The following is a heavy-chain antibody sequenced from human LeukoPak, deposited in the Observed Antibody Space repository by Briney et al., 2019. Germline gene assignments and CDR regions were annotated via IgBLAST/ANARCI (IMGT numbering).Heavy chain of an antibody. CDR3: AREGYYFDY. CDR2: IYYSGST. Sequence: PSETLSLTCTVSGGSISSYYWSWIRQPPGKGLEWIGYIYYSGSTNYNPSLKSRVTISVDTSKNQFSLKLSSVTAADTAVYCCAREGYYFDYWGQGTLVTVSS. V-gene: IGHV4-59*01. CDR1: GGSISSYY. J-gene: IGHJ4*02.